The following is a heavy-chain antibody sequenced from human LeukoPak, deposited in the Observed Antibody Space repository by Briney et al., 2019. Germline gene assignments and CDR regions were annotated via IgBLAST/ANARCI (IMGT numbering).Heavy chain of an antibody. CDR1: GFAFSTYD. CDR3: ARGFVHAFDL. Sequence: GGSLRLSCAASGFAFSTYDMHWVRQATGKGLEWVSAIGVAGDTYYPGSVKGRFTISRENAKNSLYLQMNSLRAGGTAVYYCARGFVHAFDLWGQGTMVTVSS. CDR2: IGVAGDT. V-gene: IGHV3-13*04. D-gene: IGHD6-6*01. J-gene: IGHJ3*01.